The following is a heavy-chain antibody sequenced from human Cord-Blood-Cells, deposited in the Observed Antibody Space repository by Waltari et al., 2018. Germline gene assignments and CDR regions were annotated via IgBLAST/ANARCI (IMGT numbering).Heavy chain of an antibody. D-gene: IGHD7-27*01. CDR1: VFTVSGNY. V-gene: IGHV3-53*01. Sequence: EVQLVESGGGLIQPGGSLRLSCAASVFTVSGNYMSWFRQAPGKGLEWVSVIYSGGSKYYAASVKGRFTISRDNSKNTLYLQMNSLRAEDTAVYYCAREGANWAHYFDYWGQGTLVTVSS. J-gene: IGHJ4*02. CDR3: AREGANWAHYFDY. CDR2: IYSGGSK.